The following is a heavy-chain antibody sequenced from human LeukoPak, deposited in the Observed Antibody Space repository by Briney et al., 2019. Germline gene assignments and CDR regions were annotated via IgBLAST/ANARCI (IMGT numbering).Heavy chain of an antibody. Sequence: GGSLRLSCAASRFTFSSYSMNWVRQAPGKGLEWVSSISSSSSYKYYADSVKGRFTISRDNAKNSLYLQMNSLRAEDTAVYYCARDKDSSGYCDYWGQGTLVTVSS. J-gene: IGHJ4*02. CDR2: ISSSSSYK. CDR3: ARDKDSSGYCDY. D-gene: IGHD3-22*01. V-gene: IGHV3-21*01. CDR1: RFTFSSYS.